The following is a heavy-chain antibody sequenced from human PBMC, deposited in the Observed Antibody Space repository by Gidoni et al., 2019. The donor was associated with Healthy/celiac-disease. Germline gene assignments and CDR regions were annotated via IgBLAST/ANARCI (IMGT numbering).Heavy chain of an antibody. CDR2: MKSDGSST. J-gene: IGHJ4*02. CDR1: GFTFSSHW. CDR3: ARAPVPWD. V-gene: IGHV3-74*01. D-gene: IGHD7-27*01. Sequence: EVQLVESGGGLVQPGGSLRLSCAASGFTFSSHWMHWVRQAPGTGLVWVSRMKSDGSSTSYADSVKGRFIIARDNAKNTLYRQMNSLRAEDTAVYYCARAPVPWDWGQGTLVTVSS.